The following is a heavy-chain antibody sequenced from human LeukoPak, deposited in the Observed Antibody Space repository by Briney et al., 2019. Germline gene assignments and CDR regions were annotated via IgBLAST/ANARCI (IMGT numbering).Heavy chain of an antibody. D-gene: IGHD5-18*01. CDR3: AKGRYSYGLYYFDY. J-gene: IGHJ4*02. Sequence: PGGSLRLSCAASGFTFSSYATGWVRQAPGKGLEWVSAISGSGGSTYYADSVKGRFTISRDNSKNTLYLQMNSLRAEDTAVYYCAKGRYSYGLYYFDYWGQGTLVTVSS. CDR2: ISGSGGST. CDR1: GFTFSSYA. V-gene: IGHV3-23*01.